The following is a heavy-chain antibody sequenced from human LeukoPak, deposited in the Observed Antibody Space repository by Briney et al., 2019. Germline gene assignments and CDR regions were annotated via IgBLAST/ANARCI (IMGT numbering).Heavy chain of an antibody. Sequence: SETLTLTCTVSGGYISSHYWSWIRQPPGKGLEWIGYIYYSGSTNYNPSLKSRVTISVDTSKNQFSLKLSSVTAADTAVYYCAREETYYDFWSGYGYYMDVWGKGTTVTVSS. V-gene: IGHV4-59*11. CDR3: AREETYYDFWSGYGYYMDV. D-gene: IGHD3-3*01. J-gene: IGHJ6*03. CDR2: IYYSGST. CDR1: GGYISSHY.